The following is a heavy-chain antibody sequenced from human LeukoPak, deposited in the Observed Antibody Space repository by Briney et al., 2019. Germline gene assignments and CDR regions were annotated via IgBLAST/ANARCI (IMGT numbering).Heavy chain of an antibody. CDR2: IYYSVST. CDR1: GGSICSYY. J-gene: IGHJ3*02. Sequence: TSETLSLTCTVSGGSICSYYWSWIAQPPGKGLEWIGYIYYSVSTNYNPSLKSRVTISVDTSKNQFSLKLSSVTAADTAVYYCARVVFLEGKWAFDIWGQGTMVTVSS. V-gene: IGHV4-59*01. D-gene: IGHD3-3*02. CDR3: ARVVFLEGKWAFDI.